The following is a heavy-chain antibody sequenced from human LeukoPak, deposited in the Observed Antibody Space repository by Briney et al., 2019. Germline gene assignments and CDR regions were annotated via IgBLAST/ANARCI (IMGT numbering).Heavy chain of an antibody. CDR3: AIARGYSYGYGY. J-gene: IGHJ4*02. CDR1: GFTVSSNY. CDR2: IYSGGST. D-gene: IGHD5-18*01. V-gene: IGHV3-66*01. Sequence: TGGSLRLSCAASGFTVSSNYMSWVRQAPGKGLEWVSVIYSGGSTYYADSVKGRFTISRDNSKNTLYLQMNSLRAEDTAVYYCAIARGYSYGYGYWGQGTLVTVSS.